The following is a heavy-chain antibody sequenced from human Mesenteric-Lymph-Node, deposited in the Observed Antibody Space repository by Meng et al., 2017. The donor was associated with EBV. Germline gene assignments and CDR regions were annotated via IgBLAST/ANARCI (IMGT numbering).Heavy chain of an antibody. V-gene: IGHV3-21*01. CDR2: ISSSSSYI. J-gene: IGHJ5*02. CDR1: GFTFSSYS. Sequence: QLVESGGGLVKPGGSLRLSCAASGFTFSSYSMNWVRQAPGKGLEWVSSISSSSSYIYYADSVKGRFTISRDNAKNSLYLQMNSLRAEDTAVYYCASSQGLGYLNWFDPWGQGTLVTVAS. CDR3: ASSQGLGYLNWFDP. D-gene: IGHD6-19*01.